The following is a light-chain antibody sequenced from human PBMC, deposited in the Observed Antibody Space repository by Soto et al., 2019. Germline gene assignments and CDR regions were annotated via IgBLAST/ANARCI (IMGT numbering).Light chain of an antibody. V-gene: IGKV3-20*01. CDR2: AAS. J-gene: IGKJ1*01. Sequence: LMTQYTCTLSLSPGERATLSCMARQCFXSDSLAWYAQPPGQAPRLPXYAASSRATGIPDRGSGSGSATDFPLTISRMAPEDLALYFCQQYSDSAGTFGQGTKVDIK. CDR3: QQYSDSAGT. CDR1: QCFXSDS.